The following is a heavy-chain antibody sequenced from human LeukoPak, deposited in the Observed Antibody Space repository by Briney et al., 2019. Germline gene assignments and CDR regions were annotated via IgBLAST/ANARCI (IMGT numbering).Heavy chain of an antibody. CDR1: GFTFGVYS. J-gene: IGHJ4*02. Sequence: PGGSLRLSCAACGFTFGVYSMSWVRQAPGKGLEWVADIKEDGSWEYYVDSVKGRFTISRDNAKNSLYLQMNSLRAEDTAVYYCARVSGVFGGGYCDTTSCLAFDYWGQGTLVAVSS. CDR2: IKEDGSWE. CDR3: ARVSGVFGGGYCDTTSCLAFDY. D-gene: IGHD2-2*01. V-gene: IGHV3-7*01.